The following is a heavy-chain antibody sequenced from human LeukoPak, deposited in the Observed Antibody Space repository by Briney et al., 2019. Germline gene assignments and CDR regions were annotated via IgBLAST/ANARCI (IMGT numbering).Heavy chain of an antibody. Sequence: GASVKVSCKASGYTFTSYGISWVRQAPGQGLEWMGWINAGNGNTKYSQKFQGRVTITRDTSASTAYMELSSLRSEDTAVYYCARESKRPITMVRGVIHYWGQGTLVTVSS. V-gene: IGHV1-3*01. D-gene: IGHD3-10*01. CDR3: ARESKRPITMVRGVIHY. J-gene: IGHJ4*02. CDR2: INAGNGNT. CDR1: GYTFTSYG.